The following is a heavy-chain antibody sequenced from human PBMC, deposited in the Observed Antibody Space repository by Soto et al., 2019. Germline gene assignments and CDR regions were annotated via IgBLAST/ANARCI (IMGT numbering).Heavy chain of an antibody. CDR2: VYYSGST. CDR1: GASISSYY. J-gene: IGHJ4*02. CDR3: ARDRSGGGNLDY. Sequence: LSLTCTVSGASISSYYWSWIRQPPGKGLEWIGYVYYSGSTNYNPSLKSRVTISVDTSKNQFSLKLSSVTAADTAVYYCARDRSGGGNLDYWGQGTLVTVPS. V-gene: IGHV4-59*01. D-gene: IGHD2-15*01.